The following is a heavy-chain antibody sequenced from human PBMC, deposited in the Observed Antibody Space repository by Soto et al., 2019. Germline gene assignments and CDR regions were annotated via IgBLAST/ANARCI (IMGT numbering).Heavy chain of an antibody. Sequence: QVQLVQSWAEMKKPGASVKLSCKASGYTFTHYAIHWVRQAPGQGLEWMGWINAGNGNRKYSQKFQGRVSITGDTSASTVYMELSGLKSEDTGVYFCAKDRAYLRFFDLWGQGTLVTVSS. D-gene: IGHD3-10*01. V-gene: IGHV1-3*01. CDR2: INAGNGNR. CDR1: GYTFTHYA. CDR3: AKDRAYLRFFDL. J-gene: IGHJ4*02.